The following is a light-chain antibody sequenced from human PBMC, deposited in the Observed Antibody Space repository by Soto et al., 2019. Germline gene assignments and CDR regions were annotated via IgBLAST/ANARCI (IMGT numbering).Light chain of an antibody. Sequence: EIVLTQSPGTLSLSPGESATLSCTASQSVSSSYLAWYQQKPGQAPRLLIYGASSRATGIPDRFSGSGSGTDFTLTISRPEPEDFAVYYCQQYRSSPYTFGQGTKLEIK. CDR2: GAS. V-gene: IGKV3-20*01. CDR3: QQYRSSPYT. J-gene: IGKJ2*01. CDR1: QSVSSSY.